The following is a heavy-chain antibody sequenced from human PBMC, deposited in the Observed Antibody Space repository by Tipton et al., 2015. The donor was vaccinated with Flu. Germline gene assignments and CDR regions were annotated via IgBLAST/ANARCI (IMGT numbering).Heavy chain of an antibody. CDR1: GGSISSGSYY. CDR2: IYTSGST. CDR3: ARERDVLLWFGELGYFDY. Sequence: TLSLTCTVSGGSISSGSYYWSWIRQPAGKGLDWIGRIYTSGSTNYNPSLKSRVTISVDTSKNQFSLRLSSVTAADTAVYYCARERDVLLWFGELGYFDYWGQGTLVTVSS. J-gene: IGHJ4*02. D-gene: IGHD3-10*01. V-gene: IGHV4-61*02.